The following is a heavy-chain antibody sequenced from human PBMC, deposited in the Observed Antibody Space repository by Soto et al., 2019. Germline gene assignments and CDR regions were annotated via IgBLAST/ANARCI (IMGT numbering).Heavy chain of an antibody. CDR3: ANAIVGATFHAFDI. CDR1: GFTLSSYA. D-gene: IGHD1-26*01. J-gene: IGHJ3*02. Sequence: EVQLLEAGGGLVQPGGSLKLSCAASGFTLSSYAMSWVRQAPGKGLEWVSTISGSGGNTYYADSVKGRFTISRDNSKNTLYLQMNSLRDENTAVYYCANAIVGATFHAFDIWGHGTMVTVSS. V-gene: IGHV3-23*01. CDR2: ISGSGGNT.